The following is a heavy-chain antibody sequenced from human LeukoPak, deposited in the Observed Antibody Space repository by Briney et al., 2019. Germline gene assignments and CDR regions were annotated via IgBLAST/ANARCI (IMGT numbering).Heavy chain of an antibody. CDR1: GFTFCIYW. CDR2: IKQDGGEE. Sequence: PGGSLRLSRAASGFTFCIYWMNCVPEPPGKGLEWVANIKQDGGEEYYVDSVKGRFTISRDNAKNSLYLQMNSLRAEDTALYYCAKVHSGYDDDAFDIWGQGTMVTVSS. D-gene: IGHD5-12*01. J-gene: IGHJ3*02. CDR3: AKVHSGYDDDAFDI. V-gene: IGHV3-7*03.